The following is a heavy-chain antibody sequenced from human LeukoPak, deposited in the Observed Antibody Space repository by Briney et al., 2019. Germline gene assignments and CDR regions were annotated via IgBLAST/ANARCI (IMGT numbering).Heavy chain of an antibody. J-gene: IGHJ3*02. V-gene: IGHV1-2*02. Sequence: GASVDVSCKASGYTFTGYYMHWMRQAPGQGLEWMGWINPNSGGTKYAQKFQGRVTMTRDTSITTAYMELTSLEFDDTAVYYCARTRLTGDPYEAFDIWGQGTMVTVSS. CDR3: ARTRLTGDPYEAFDI. CDR2: INPNSGGT. CDR1: GYTFTGYY. D-gene: IGHD7-27*01.